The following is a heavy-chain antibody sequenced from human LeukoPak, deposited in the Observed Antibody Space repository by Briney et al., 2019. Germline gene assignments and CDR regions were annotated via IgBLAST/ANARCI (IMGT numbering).Heavy chain of an antibody. CDR2: ISSSSSYI. Sequence: GGSLRLSCAASGFTFSSYSMTWVRQAPGKGLEWVSSISSSSSYIYYADSVKGRFTISRDNAKNSLYLQMNSLRAEDTAVYYCARSDSGWSQIDYWGQGTLVTVSS. CDR3: ARSDSGWSQIDY. J-gene: IGHJ4*02. V-gene: IGHV3-21*01. CDR1: GFTFSSYS. D-gene: IGHD6-19*01.